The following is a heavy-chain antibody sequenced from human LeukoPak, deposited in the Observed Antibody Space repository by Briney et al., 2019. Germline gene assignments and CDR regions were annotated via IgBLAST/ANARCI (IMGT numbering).Heavy chain of an antibody. V-gene: IGHV6-1*01. CDR1: GDSVSSNSAS. Sequence: SQTLSLTCAISGDSVSSNSASWNWFRQSPSRGLEWLGRTFYTSKWNNDYAVPVKSRITINPDTSKNHFSLQLNSVTPEDTAVYYCARVNEAVAGTDYWGQGTLVTVSS. J-gene: IGHJ4*02. CDR2: TFYTSKWNN. D-gene: IGHD6-19*01. CDR3: ARVNEAVAGTDY.